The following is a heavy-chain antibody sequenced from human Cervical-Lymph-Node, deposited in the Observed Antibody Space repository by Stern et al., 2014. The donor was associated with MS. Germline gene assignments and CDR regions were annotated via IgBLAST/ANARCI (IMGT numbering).Heavy chain of an antibody. CDR2: ISAYTCNT. V-gene: IGHV1-18*01. J-gene: IGHJ3*02. CDR3: ARGLLGSENAFDI. CDR1: GYTFTSYG. D-gene: IGHD2-15*01. Sequence: VKLEESGAEVKKPGASVKVSCKASGYTFTSYGISWVRQAPGQRLEWMGWISAYTCNTIYAQKLKGRVTMTTDTSTSTAYMELRSLRSDDTSVYYCARGLLGSENAFDIWGQGTMVTVSS.